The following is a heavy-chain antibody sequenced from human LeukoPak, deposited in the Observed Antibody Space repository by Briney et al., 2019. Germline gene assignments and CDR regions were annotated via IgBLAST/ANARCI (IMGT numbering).Heavy chain of an antibody. CDR2: IRYDGSNK. J-gene: IGHJ4*02. Sequence: GGSLRLSCAASGFTLSNYGIHWVRQAPGKGLEWVAFIRYDGSNKYYADSVKGRFTISRDISKNTVYLQMNSLRAEDTAVYYCAKPLIIAATGEFDYWGQGTLVTVSS. D-gene: IGHD6-13*01. V-gene: IGHV3-30*02. CDR3: AKPLIIAATGEFDY. CDR1: GFTLSNYG.